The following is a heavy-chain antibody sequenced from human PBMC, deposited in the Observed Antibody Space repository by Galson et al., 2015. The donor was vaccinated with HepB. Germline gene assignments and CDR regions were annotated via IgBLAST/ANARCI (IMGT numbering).Heavy chain of an antibody. Sequence: QSGAEVKKPGESLKISCKGSGYSFTSYWIGWVRQMPGKGLEWMGIIYPGDSDTRYSPSFQGQVTISADKSISTAYLQWSSLKASDTAMYYCARLMFGRWLPESNAFDIWGQGTMVTVSS. CDR2: IYPGDSDT. CDR1: GYSFTSYW. D-gene: IGHD3-10*02. V-gene: IGHV5-51*01. CDR3: ARLMFGRWLPESNAFDI. J-gene: IGHJ3*02.